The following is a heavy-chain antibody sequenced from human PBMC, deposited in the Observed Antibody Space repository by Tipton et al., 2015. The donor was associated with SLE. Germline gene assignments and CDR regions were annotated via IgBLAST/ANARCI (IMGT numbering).Heavy chain of an antibody. CDR2: IFYSGIT. CDR3: ARTLDALDI. J-gene: IGHJ3*02. V-gene: IGHV4-39*07. CDR1: GGSISSSDNY. Sequence: TLSLTCTVSGGSISSSDNYWGWVRQPPGKGPEYLGTIFYSGITYYNPSLKSRVTISIDTSKNQFSLKLTAVTAADTAVYYCARTLDALDIWGQGKMVTVSS.